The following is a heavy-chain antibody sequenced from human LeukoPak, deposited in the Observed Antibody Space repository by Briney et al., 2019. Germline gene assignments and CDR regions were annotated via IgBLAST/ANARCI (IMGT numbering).Heavy chain of an antibody. J-gene: IGHJ4*02. V-gene: IGHV4-30-4*01. CDR3: ARVYYYDNSGYGKDYFDY. Sequence: SETLSLTCTVSGGSISSYYWSWIRQPPGKGLEWIGYIYYSGSTYYNPSLKSRVTISVDTSKNQFSLKLSSVTAADTAVYYCARVYYYDNSGYGKDYFDYWGQGTLATVSS. CDR1: GGSISSYY. CDR2: IYYSGST. D-gene: IGHD3-22*01.